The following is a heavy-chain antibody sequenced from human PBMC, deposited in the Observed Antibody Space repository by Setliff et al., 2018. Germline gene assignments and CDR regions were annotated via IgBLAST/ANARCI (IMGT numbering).Heavy chain of an antibody. J-gene: IGHJ4*02. D-gene: IGHD6-13*01. CDR3: ARAGLAAAGRKGVLDH. CDR2: ISTYNDNT. CDR1: GYMFKRYG. Sequence: ASVKVSCKASGYMFKRYGINWMRQAPGQGFEWVGWISTYNDNTKSAQKFQGRVTMTRDTSTNTAYMELNSLTSNDTAVYYCARAGLAAAGRKGVLDHWGQGTLVTVSS. V-gene: IGHV1-18*04.